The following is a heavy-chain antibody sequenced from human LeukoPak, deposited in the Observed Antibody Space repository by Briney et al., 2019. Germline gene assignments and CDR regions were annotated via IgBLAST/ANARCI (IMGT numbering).Heavy chain of an antibody. V-gene: IGHV3-23*01. J-gene: IGHJ4*02. D-gene: IGHD6-13*01. Sequence: PGGSVRLSCGASGFTFASYAMSWVRQAPGKGLEWVSGISAGGGATYSADSVKGRFSISRNNSKNTLYLHMSSLRAEDTAIYYCAKDRQQLANFDCWGQGALVTVSS. CDR3: AKDRQQLANFDC. CDR1: GFTFASYA. CDR2: ISAGGGAT.